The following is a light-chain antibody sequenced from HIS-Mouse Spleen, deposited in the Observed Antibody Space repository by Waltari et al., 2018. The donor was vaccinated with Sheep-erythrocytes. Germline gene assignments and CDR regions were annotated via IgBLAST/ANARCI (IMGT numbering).Light chain of an antibody. CDR2: LNSDGSH. CDR3: QTWGTGIHVV. CDR1: SGHSSYP. V-gene: IGLV4-69*01. J-gene: IGLJ2*01. Sequence: QLVLTQSPSASASLAASVKLTCTLSSGHSSYPIASHHQQPEKGPRYLMKLNSDGSHSKGDGIPDRFSGSSSGAERYLTISSLQSEDEADYYCQTWGTGIHVVFGGGTKLTVL.